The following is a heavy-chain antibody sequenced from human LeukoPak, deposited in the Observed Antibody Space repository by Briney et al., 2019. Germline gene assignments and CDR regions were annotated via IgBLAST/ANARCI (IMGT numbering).Heavy chain of an antibody. CDR2: MNSDGSTT. CDR3: ARDGIVGAYNSGNDY. Sequence: GGSLRFSSAASGFTFSNYWMHWVRQAPGQGRVWVSRMNSDGSTTAYADSVKGRFTISRDNAKNTLYLQMNSLRAENTAVYYCARDGIVGAYNSGNDYWGQGTLVTVSS. CDR1: GFTFSNYW. V-gene: IGHV3-74*03. D-gene: IGHD1-26*01. J-gene: IGHJ4*02.